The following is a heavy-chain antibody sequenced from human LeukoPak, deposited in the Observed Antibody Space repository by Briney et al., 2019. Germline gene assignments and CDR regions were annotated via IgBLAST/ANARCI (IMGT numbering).Heavy chain of an antibody. V-gene: IGHV3-23*01. CDR3: AKWGYCSGGSCQLTQYFQH. CDR1: GFTFSSYA. D-gene: IGHD2-15*01. CDR2: ISGSGGST. Sequence: GGSLRPSCAASGFTFSSYAMSWIRQAPGKGLEWVSAISGSGGSTYYADSVKGRFTISRDNSKNTLYLQMNSLRAEDTAVYYCAKWGYCSGGSCQLTQYFQHWGQGTLVTVSS. J-gene: IGHJ1*01.